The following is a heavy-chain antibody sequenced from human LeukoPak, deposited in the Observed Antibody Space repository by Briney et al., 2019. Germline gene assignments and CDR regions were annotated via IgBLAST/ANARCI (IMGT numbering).Heavy chain of an antibody. J-gene: IGHJ6*02. V-gene: IGHV3-21*01. CDR3: AREDSSGWSYYYYYYGMDV. Sequence: GGSLRLSCAASGFTFSSYSMNWVRQAPGKGLEWVSSISSNSSYIYYADSVKGRFTISRDNAKNSLYLQMNSLRAEDTAVYYCAREDSSGWSYYYYYYGMDVWGQGTTVTVSS. CDR1: GFTFSSYS. CDR2: ISSNSSYI. D-gene: IGHD6-19*01.